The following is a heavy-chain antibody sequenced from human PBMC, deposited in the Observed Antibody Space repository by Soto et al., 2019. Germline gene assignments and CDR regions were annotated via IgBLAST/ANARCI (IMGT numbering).Heavy chain of an antibody. D-gene: IGHD2-21*01. CDR1: GFTFSSYS. Sequence: PGGSLRLSCAASGFTFSSYSMNWVRQAPGKGLEWVSSISSSSSYIYYADSVKGRFTISRDNAKNSLYLQMSSLRDEDAALYYCAKDAVYNDGLWLMDSWGQGTLVTVSS. V-gene: IGHV3-21*04. CDR2: ISSSSSYI. CDR3: AKDAVYNDGLWLMDS. J-gene: IGHJ5*02.